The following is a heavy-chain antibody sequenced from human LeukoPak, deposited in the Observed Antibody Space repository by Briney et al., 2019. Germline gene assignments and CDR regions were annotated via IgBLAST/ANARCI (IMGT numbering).Heavy chain of an antibody. CDR2: IIPIFGTA. Sequence: SVKVSCKASGGTFSSYAISWVRQAPGQELEWMGGIIPIFGTANYAQKFQGRVTITTDESTSTAYMELSSLRSEDTAVYYCAREEGFGGDCSSTSCYTPNWFDPWGQGTLVTVSS. CDR3: AREEGFGGDCSSTSCYTPNWFDP. CDR1: GGTFSSYA. V-gene: IGHV1-69*05. J-gene: IGHJ5*02. D-gene: IGHD2-2*02.